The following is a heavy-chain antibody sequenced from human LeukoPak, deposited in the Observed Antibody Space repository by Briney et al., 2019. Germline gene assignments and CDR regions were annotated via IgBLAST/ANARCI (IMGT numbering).Heavy chain of an antibody. Sequence: SQTLSLTCVISGDSVSSYSAAWPWIRQSPSRGLEWLGRTYYRSTWYNDYAVSVKSRITINPDTSKNQFSLQLSSVTPEDTAVYYCARDSGSYHFDYWGQGTLVTVSS. CDR3: ARDSGSYHFDY. J-gene: IGHJ4*02. D-gene: IGHD1-26*01. CDR2: TYYRSTWYN. CDR1: GDSVSSYSAA. V-gene: IGHV6-1*01.